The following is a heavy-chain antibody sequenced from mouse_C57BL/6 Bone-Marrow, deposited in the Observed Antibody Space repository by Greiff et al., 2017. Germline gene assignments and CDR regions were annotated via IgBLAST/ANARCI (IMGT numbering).Heavy chain of an antibody. D-gene: IGHD2-2*01. CDR2: ISYDGSN. Sequence: DVKLVESGPGLVKPSQSLSLTCSVTGYSITSGYYWNWIRQFPGNKLEWMGYISYDGSNNYNPSLKNRISITRDTSKNQFFLKLNSVTTEDTATXYCAREAVTTGFAYWGQGTLVTVSA. CDR3: AREAVTTGFAY. J-gene: IGHJ3*01. V-gene: IGHV3-6*01. CDR1: GYSITSGYY.